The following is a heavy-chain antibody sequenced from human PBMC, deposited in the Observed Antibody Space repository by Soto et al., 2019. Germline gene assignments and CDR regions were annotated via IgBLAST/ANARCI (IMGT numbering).Heavy chain of an antibody. CDR3: ARSYRRGGYSGYHPLDY. CDR2: MNPNSGNT. Sequence: QVQLVQSGAEVKKPGASVKVSSKASGYTFTSYDINWVRQATGQGLEWMGWMNPNSGNTGYAQKFQGRVTMTRNTSISTAYMELSSLRSEDTAVYYCARSYRRGGYSGYHPLDYWGQGTLVTVSS. D-gene: IGHD5-12*01. J-gene: IGHJ4*02. CDR1: GYTFTSYD. V-gene: IGHV1-8*01.